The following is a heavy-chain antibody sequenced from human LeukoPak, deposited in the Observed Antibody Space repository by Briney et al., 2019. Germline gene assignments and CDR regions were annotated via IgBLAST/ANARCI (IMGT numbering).Heavy chain of an antibody. CDR3: ARRAAAVIDAFDI. D-gene: IGHD6-13*01. CDR2: IYYSGST. V-gene: IGHV4-39*01. J-gene: IGHJ3*02. Sequence: SETLSLTCTVSGGSISSSSYYWGWIRQPPGKGLEWIGSIYYSGSTYYNPSLKSRVTISVDTSKNQFSLKLRSVTAADTAVYYCARRAAAVIDAFDIWGQGTMVTVSS. CDR1: GGSISSSSYY.